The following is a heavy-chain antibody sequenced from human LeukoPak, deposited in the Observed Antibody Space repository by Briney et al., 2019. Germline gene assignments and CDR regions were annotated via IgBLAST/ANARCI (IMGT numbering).Heavy chain of an antibody. CDR2: ISYDGSNK. CDR1: GFTFSSYA. CDR3: ARTTSSWWYYYYGMDV. Sequence: GGSLRLSCAASGFTFSSYAMHGVRQAPGKGLEGVAVISYDGSNKYYADSVKGRFTISRDNSKNTLYLQMNSLRAEDTAVYYCARTTSSWWYYYYGMDVWGQGTTVTVSS. J-gene: IGHJ6*02. V-gene: IGHV3-30*04. D-gene: IGHD2-2*01.